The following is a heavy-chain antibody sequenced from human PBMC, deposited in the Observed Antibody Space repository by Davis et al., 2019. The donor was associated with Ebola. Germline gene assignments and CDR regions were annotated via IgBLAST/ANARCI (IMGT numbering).Heavy chain of an antibody. CDR2: ISYDGSNK. D-gene: IGHD3-16*01. Sequence: GESLKISCAASGFTFSSYGMHWVRQAPGKGLEWVAVISYDGSNKYYADSVKGRFIISRDNSKNTLYLQMSSLRIEDTAVYYCARRLGELRGWGQGTMVTVSS. J-gene: IGHJ3*01. V-gene: IGHV3-30*03. CDR3: ARRLGELRG. CDR1: GFTFSSYG.